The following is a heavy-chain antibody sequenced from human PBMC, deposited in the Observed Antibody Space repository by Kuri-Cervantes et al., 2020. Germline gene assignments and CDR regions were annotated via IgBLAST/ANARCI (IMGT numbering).Heavy chain of an antibody. CDR2: INPNSGGT. V-gene: IGHV1-2*06. Sequence: ASVKVSCKASGYTFTGYYMHWVRQAPGQGLEWMGRINPNSGGTNYAQKFQGRVTMTRDTSISTAYMELSRLRSDDTAVYYCARCYDLLSGMDVWGQGTTVTVSS. CDR1: GYTFTGYY. J-gene: IGHJ6*02. CDR3: ARCYDLLSGMDV. D-gene: IGHD3/OR15-3a*01.